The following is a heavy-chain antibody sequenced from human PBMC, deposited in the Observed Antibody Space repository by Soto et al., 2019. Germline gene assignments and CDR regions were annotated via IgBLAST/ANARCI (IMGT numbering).Heavy chain of an antibody. CDR1: GGTFSSYA. Sequence: QVQLVQSGAEVKKPGSSVKVSCKASGGTFSSYAISWVRQAPGQGLEWMGGIIPIFGTANYAQKFQGRVKITADESTSTAYMELSSLRSEDTAVYYCARVDIVATIRGDYYYGMDVWGQGTTVTVSS. CDR3: ARVDIVATIRGDYYYGMDV. J-gene: IGHJ6*02. V-gene: IGHV1-69*01. CDR2: IIPIFGTA. D-gene: IGHD5-12*01.